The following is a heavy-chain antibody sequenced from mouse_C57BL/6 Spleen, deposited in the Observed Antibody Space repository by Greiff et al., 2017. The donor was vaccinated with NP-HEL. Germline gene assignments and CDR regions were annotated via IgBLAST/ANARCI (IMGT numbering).Heavy chain of an antibody. CDR2: ILPGSGST. CDR1: GYTFTGYW. V-gene: IGHV1-9*01. J-gene: IGHJ2*01. Sequence: QVQLQQSGAELMKPGASVKLSCKATGYTFTGYWIEWVKQRPGHGLEWIGEILPGSGSTNYNEKFKGKATFTADTSSNTAYMQLSSLTTEDSAIYNGARSRGNYYGRSYGDWGQGTTLTVSS. CDR3: ARSRGNYYGRSYGD. D-gene: IGHD1-1*01.